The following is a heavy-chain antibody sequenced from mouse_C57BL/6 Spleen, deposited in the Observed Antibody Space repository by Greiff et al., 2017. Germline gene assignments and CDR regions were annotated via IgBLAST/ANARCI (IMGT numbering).Heavy chain of an antibody. Sequence: VQLQQPGAELVKPGASVTLSCKASGYTFTSYWMHWVKQRPGQGLEWIGMIHPNSGSTNYNEKFKSKATLTVDKSSSTAYMQLSSLTSEDSAVYYCAREGTAQDFDYWGQGTTLTVSS. D-gene: IGHD3-2*02. CDR3: AREGTAQDFDY. CDR2: IHPNSGST. J-gene: IGHJ2*01. CDR1: GYTFTSYW. V-gene: IGHV1-64*01.